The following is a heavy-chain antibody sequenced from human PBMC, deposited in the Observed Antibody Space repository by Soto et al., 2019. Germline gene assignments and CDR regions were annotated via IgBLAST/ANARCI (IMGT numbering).Heavy chain of an antibody. CDR2: IHYSGST. V-gene: IGHV4-59*01. CDR3: ARVGKYCSGGSCYSISFDY. D-gene: IGHD2-15*01. Sequence: PSETLSLTCSVSGGSISSYYWSWIRQPPGKGLEWIGYIHYSGSTNYNPSLKSRVTISVDTSKNQFSLKLSSVTAADTAVYYCARVGKYCSGGSCYSISFDYWGQGTLVTVSS. CDR1: GGSISSYY. J-gene: IGHJ4*02.